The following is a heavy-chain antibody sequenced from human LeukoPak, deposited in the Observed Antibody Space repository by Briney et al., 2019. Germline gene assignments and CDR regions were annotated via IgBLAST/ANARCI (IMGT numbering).Heavy chain of an antibody. V-gene: IGHV1-8*01. D-gene: IGHD3-3*01. Sequence: ASAKVSCKASGHTFTSYDINWVRQATGQGPEWMGWMNPNSGNTGYAQKFQGRVTMTRNTSISTAYMELSSLRSEDTAVYYCATQRVADDAFDIWGQGTMVTVSS. J-gene: IGHJ3*02. CDR3: ATQRVADDAFDI. CDR2: MNPNSGNT. CDR1: GHTFTSYD.